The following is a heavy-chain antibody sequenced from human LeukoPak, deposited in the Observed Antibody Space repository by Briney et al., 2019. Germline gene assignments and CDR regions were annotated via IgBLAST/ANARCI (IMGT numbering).Heavy chain of an antibody. CDR1: GVSFSNYF. J-gene: IGHJ4*02. CDR3: ARGGFYCGDDCYVDK. Sequence: TSETLSLTCAVYGVSFSNYFWTWIRQAPGKGLERIGEINDSGSTNYNSSLKSRVTISLDTSKNQFSLKLRSVTAADTAVYYCARGGFYCGDDCYVDKWGQGTLVTVSS. V-gene: IGHV4-34*01. CDR2: INDSGST. D-gene: IGHD2-21*02.